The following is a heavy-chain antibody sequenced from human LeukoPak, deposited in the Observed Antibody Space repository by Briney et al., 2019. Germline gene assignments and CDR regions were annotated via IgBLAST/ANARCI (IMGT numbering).Heavy chain of an antibody. V-gene: IGHV4-61*01. D-gene: IGHD3-10*01. CDR2: IYYSGST. J-gene: IGHJ4*02. Sequence: SETLSLTCTVSGGSISGGSYYWSWIRQPPGKGLEWIGYIYYSGSTKYNLSLKSRVTISVDTSKNQLSLKLSSVTAADTAVYYCARVYGITMVRGVSDYWGQGTLVTVSS. CDR3: ARVYGITMVRGVSDY. CDR1: GGSISGGSYY.